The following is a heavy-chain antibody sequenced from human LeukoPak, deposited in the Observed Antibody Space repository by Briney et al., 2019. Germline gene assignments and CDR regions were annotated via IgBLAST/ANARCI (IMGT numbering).Heavy chain of an antibody. CDR1: GFTFSSNY. V-gene: IGHV3-53*01. Sequence: GGSLRLSCAASGFTFSSNYMSWVRQAPGKGLEWVSVIYSGGSTYYADSVKGRFTISRDNSKNTLYLQMNSLRAEDTAVYYCARERTPNYDDSSGYYFDYWGQGTLVTVSS. D-gene: IGHD3-22*01. J-gene: IGHJ4*02. CDR2: IYSGGST. CDR3: ARERTPNYDDSSGYYFDY.